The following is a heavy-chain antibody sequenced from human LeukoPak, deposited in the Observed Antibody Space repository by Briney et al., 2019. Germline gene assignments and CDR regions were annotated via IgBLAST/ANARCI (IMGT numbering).Heavy chain of an antibody. V-gene: IGHV1-2*02. CDR3: ARDPGDYGDYDY. CDR2: INPNSGGT. Sequence: ASVKVSCKASGYTFTGYYMHWVRQAPGQGLEWMGWINPNSGGTNYAQKFQGRVTMTRDTSISTAYMEVSRLRSDDTAVYHCARDPGDYGDYDYWGQGTRVTVSS. D-gene: IGHD4-17*01. CDR1: GYTFTGYY. J-gene: IGHJ4*02.